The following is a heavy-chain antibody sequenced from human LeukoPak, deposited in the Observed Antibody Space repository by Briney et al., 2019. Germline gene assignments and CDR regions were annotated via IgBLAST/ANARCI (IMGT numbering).Heavy chain of an antibody. CDR1: GYSFTDYY. D-gene: IGHD2/OR15-2a*01. CDR2: INPNSGGT. CDR3: ASSFPVFVTTSTHYDY. J-gene: IGHJ4*02. V-gene: IGHV1-2*02. Sequence: ASVEVSCKASGYSFTDYYMHWVRQAPGQGLEWMGWINPNSGGTSYAQKFQGRVTMTRDTSISTAYVELSGLTSDDTAVYYCASSFPVFVTTSTHYDYSGQGTPITVSS.